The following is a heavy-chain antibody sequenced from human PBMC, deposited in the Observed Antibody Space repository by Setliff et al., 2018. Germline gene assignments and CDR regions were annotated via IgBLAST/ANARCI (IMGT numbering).Heavy chain of an antibody. CDR2: INQDGSEK. Sequence: QSGGSLRLSCAASGFTFRTFWMSWVRQAPGKGLEWVANINQDGSEKYYVDSVKGRFTISRDNAKNSLYLQMNSLSAEDTAVYYCARMDGWGTYYSYYYNGMDVWGQGTTVTVSS. D-gene: IGHD3-10*01. V-gene: IGHV3-7*01. CDR1: GFTFRTFW. CDR3: ARMDGWGTYYSYYYNGMDV. J-gene: IGHJ6*02.